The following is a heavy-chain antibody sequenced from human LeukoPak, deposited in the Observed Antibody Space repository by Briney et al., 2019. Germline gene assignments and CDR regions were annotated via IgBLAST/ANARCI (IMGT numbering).Heavy chain of an antibody. CDR1: GFTFSSYA. V-gene: IGHV3-30-3*01. D-gene: IGHD3-10*01. J-gene: IGHJ4*02. CDR2: ISYDGSNK. Sequence: GGSLRLSCAASGFTFSSYAMHWVRQAPGKGLEWVAVISYDGSNKYYADSVKGRFTISRDNSKNTLYLQMNSLRAEDTAVYYCARPHGSGSYYKPASFDYWGQGTLVTVSS. CDR3: ARPHGSGSYYKPASFDY.